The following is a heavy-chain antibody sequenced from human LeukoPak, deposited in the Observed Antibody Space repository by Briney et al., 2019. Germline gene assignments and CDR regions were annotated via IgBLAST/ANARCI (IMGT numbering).Heavy chain of an antibody. CDR3: ARVLVVAAPHFDN. CDR1: GFTVNTNY. Sequence: GGSLRLSCAVSGFTVNTNYMSWVRQAPGKGLEWVSSIYSGDSTFYADSVKGRFTISRDNSKNTLYLQMNTLRVEDTAVYFCARVLVVAAPHFDNWGQGALVTVSS. D-gene: IGHD3-22*01. V-gene: IGHV3-53*01. J-gene: IGHJ4*02. CDR2: IYSGDST.